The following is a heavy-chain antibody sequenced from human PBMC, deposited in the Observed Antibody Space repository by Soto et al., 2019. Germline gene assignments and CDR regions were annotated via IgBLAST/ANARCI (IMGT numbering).Heavy chain of an antibody. CDR2: ISSTTNYI. CDR1: GFIFTRYS. Sequence: EVQLVESGGGLVKPGGSLRLSCAASGFIFTRYSMNCVRQAPGKGLEWVSSISSTTNYIYYGDSMKGRFTISRDNAKNSLYLEMNSLRAEDTAVYYCARESEDLTSNFDYWGQGTLVTVSS. V-gene: IGHV3-21*06. J-gene: IGHJ4*02. CDR3: ARESEDLTSNFDY.